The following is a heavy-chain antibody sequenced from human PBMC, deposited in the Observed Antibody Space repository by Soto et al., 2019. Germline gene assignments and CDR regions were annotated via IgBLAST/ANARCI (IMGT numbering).Heavy chain of an antibody. CDR2: ISAYNGNT. D-gene: IGHD3-9*01. CDR1: GYTFTSYG. CDR3: ARNPSSNYDILTGAPRYYYGMDV. V-gene: IGHV1-18*01. J-gene: IGHJ6*02. Sequence: ASVKVSCKASGYTFTSYGISWVRQAPGQGLEWMGWISAYNGNTNYAQKLQGRVTMTTDTSTSTAYMELRSLRSDDTAVYYCARNPSSNYDILTGAPRYYYGMDVWGQGTTVTAP.